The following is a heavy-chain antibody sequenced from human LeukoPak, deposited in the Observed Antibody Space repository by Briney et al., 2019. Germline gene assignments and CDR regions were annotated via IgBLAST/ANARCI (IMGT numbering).Heavy chain of an antibody. J-gene: IGHJ4*02. CDR2: IKQDGSEK. CDR1: GFTFSSYW. V-gene: IGHV3-7*01. D-gene: IGHD3-22*01. Sequence: GGSLRLSCAAPGFTFSSYWMSWVRQAPGKGLEWVASIKQDGSEKYYVDSVKGRFTISRDNAKNSLYLQMNSLRAEDTAVYYCAREVYYDSSGQPDYWGQGTLVTVSS. CDR3: AREVYYDSSGQPDY.